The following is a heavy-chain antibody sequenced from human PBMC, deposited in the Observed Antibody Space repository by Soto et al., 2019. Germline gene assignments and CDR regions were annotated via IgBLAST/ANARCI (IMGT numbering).Heavy chain of an antibody. CDR3: ATGVVAAFDI. J-gene: IGHJ3*02. D-gene: IGHD3-22*01. V-gene: IGHV4-31*03. CDR1: GGSISSGGYY. CDR2: IYYSGST. Sequence: TRSLTCTVSGGSISSGGYYWSWIRQHPGKGLEWIGYIYYSGSTYYNPSLKSRVTISVDTSKNQFSLKLSSVTAADTAVYYCATGVVAAFDIWGQGTMVTVSS.